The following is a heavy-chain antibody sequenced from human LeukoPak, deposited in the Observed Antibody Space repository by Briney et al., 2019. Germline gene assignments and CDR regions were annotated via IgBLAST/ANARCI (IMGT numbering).Heavy chain of an antibody. CDR1: GFMFDDYG. CDR3: VRQTSAVTNTGAY. CDR2: INGGSNSR. V-gene: IGHV3-48*04. Sequence: PGGSLRLFCAASGFMFDDYGMIWVRQATGKAPEGMSYINGGSNSRNYEDSVKGRFTISRDNAKNTLYVQMNSLRAEDTAVYYCVRQTSAVTNTGAYWGQGTLVTVSS. D-gene: IGHD4-17*01. J-gene: IGHJ4*02.